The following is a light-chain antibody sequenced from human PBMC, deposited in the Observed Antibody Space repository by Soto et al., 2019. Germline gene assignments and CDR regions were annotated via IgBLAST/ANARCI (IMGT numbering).Light chain of an antibody. V-gene: IGKV1-5*03. CDR3: QQYNSYPFT. CDR1: QSISSW. J-gene: IGKJ4*01. Sequence: DIQVTQSPSTLSASVGDRVTITCRASQSISSWLAWYQQKPGKAPKLLIYKASSLESGVPSRFSGSGSGTEFTLTISSLQPDDFATYYCQQYNSYPFTFGGGTKVEIK. CDR2: KAS.